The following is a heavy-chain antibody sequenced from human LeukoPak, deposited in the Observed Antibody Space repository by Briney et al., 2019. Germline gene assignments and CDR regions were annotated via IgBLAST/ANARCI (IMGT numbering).Heavy chain of an antibody. D-gene: IGHD5-18*01. J-gene: IGHJ4*02. CDR3: AREDTFAPFSY. CDR1: GFTFSSYS. Sequence: GGSLRLSCAASGFTFSSYSMNWVRQAPGKGLEWVSSISSSSSYIYYADSVKGLFTISRDNSKNTLYLQMNSLRAEDTAVYYCAREDTFAPFSYWGQGTLVTVSS. CDR2: ISSSSSYI. V-gene: IGHV3-21*04.